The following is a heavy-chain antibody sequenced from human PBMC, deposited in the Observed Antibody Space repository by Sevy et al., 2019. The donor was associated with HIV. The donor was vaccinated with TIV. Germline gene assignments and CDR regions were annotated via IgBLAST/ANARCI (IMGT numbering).Heavy chain of an antibody. V-gene: IGHV6-1*01. Sequence: SQTLSLTCAISGDSVSSNSAAWNWIRQSPSRGLEWLGRTYYRSKWYNDYAVSVKSRITIYPDTSKNQFSLQLNSVTPEDTAVYYCAREPGYNGDYYYYGMDVWGQGTTVTVSS. J-gene: IGHJ6*02. D-gene: IGHD5-12*01. CDR2: TYYRSKWYN. CDR1: GDSVSSNSAA. CDR3: AREPGYNGDYYYYGMDV.